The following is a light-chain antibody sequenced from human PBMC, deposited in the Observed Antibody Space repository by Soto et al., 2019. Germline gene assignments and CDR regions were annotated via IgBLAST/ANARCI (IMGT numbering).Light chain of an antibody. CDR2: GAS. CDR1: QSVSSS. Sequence: EIVLTQSPGTLSLSPGERATLSCRASQSVSSSLAWYKQKPGQAPRLLLYGASSRATGIPDRFSGSGSGPEFTLTISRMEPKDFAVYFCQHYGSSRTFGHGTKVDIK. V-gene: IGKV3-20*01. J-gene: IGKJ1*01. CDR3: QHYGSSRT.